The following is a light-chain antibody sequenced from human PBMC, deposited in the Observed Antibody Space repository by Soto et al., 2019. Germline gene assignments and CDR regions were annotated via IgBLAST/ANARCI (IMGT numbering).Light chain of an antibody. CDR2: GAS. CDR3: QQYGSSPLVT. V-gene: IGKV3-20*01. CDR1: QSVSSSY. J-gene: IGKJ5*01. Sequence: EIVLTQSPGTLYLSPGETATLSCRASQSVSSSYLAWYQQKPGQAPRLLVYGASSRATGIPDRFSGSGSGTDFTLTISRLEPEDFAVYYCQQYGSSPLVTFGQGTRLEIK.